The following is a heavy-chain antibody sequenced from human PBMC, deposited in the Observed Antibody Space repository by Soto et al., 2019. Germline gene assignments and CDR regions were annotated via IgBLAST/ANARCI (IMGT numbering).Heavy chain of an antibody. CDR3: AKREYYGSGSYPNYYFDH. Sequence: GGSLRLSCAASGFTFSSYVMSWVRQAPGKGLEWVSSISGPGDSTYYADSVKGRFTISRDTSKNTLYLQMNSLRAEDTAVYYCAKREYYGSGSYPNYYFDHWGQGT. CDR2: ISGPGDST. D-gene: IGHD3-10*01. J-gene: IGHJ4*02. V-gene: IGHV3-23*01. CDR1: GFTFSSYV.